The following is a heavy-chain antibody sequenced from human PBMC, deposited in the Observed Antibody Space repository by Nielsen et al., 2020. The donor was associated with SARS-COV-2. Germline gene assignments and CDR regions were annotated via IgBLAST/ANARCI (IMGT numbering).Heavy chain of an antibody. CDR1: GGSISSYY. Sequence: SETLSLTCTVSGGSISSYYWSWIRQPPGKGLEWIGYIYYSGSTNYNPSLKSRVTISVDTSKNQFSLKLSSVTAADTAVYYCARRFIDGNWFDPWGQGTLVTVSS. CDR2: IYYSGST. CDR3: ARRFIDGNWFDP. D-gene: IGHD2-15*01. V-gene: IGHV4-59*08. J-gene: IGHJ5*02.